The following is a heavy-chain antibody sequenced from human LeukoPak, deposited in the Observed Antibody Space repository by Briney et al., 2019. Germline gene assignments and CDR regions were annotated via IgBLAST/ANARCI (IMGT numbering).Heavy chain of an antibody. D-gene: IGHD3-22*01. CDR2: ISSSSSYI. Sequence: GGSLRLSCAASGFTFSSYSMKWVRQAPGKGLEWVSSISSSSSYIYYADSVKGRFTISRDNAKNSLYLQMNSLRAEDTAVYYCARDPLYDSSGYSDYWGQGNLVTVSS. V-gene: IGHV3-21*01. CDR1: GFTFSSYS. J-gene: IGHJ4*02. CDR3: ARDPLYDSSGYSDY.